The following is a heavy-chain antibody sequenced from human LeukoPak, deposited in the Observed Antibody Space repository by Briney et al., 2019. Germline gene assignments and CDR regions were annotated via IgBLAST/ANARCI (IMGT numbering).Heavy chain of an antibody. D-gene: IGHD6-13*01. Sequence: SQTLSLTCTVSGGSISSGGYYWSWIRQPPGKGLEWIGYIYHSGSTYYNPSLKSRVTISVDRSKNQFSLKLSSVTAADTAVYYCARVPPYSTSWYWFDPWGQGTLVTVSS. V-gene: IGHV4-30-2*01. CDR3: ARVPPYSTSWYWFDP. J-gene: IGHJ5*02. CDR1: GGSISSGGYY. CDR2: IYHSGST.